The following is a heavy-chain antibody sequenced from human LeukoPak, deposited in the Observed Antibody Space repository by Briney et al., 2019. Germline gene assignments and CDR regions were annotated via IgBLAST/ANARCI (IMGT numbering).Heavy chain of an antibody. D-gene: IGHD3-3*01. CDR2: IKQDGSEK. Sequence: AGGSLRLSCAASGFTCSSYWMSWVRQAPGKGLEWVANIKQDGSEKYYVDSVKGRFTISRDNAKNSLYLQMNSLRAEDTAVYYCARDPYYDFWSGYSPFDYWGQGTLVTVSS. J-gene: IGHJ4*02. CDR1: GFTCSSYW. V-gene: IGHV3-7*01. CDR3: ARDPYYDFWSGYSPFDY.